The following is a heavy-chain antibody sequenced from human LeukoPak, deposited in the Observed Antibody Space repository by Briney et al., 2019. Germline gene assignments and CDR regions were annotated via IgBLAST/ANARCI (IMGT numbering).Heavy chain of an antibody. CDR3: ARDAQGYYFDY. CDR2: IYTSGST. J-gene: IGHJ4*02. Sequence: SETLSLTCTVSGGSISSGSYYWSWIRQPAGKGLEWIGRIYTSGSTNYNPSLTSRVTISVDTSKNQFSLKLSSVTAADKAVYYCARDAQGYYFDYWGQGTLVTVSS. CDR1: GGSISSGSYY. V-gene: IGHV4-61*02.